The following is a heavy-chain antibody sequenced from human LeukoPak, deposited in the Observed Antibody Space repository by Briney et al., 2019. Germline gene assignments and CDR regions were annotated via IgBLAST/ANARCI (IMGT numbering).Heavy chain of an antibody. CDR3: ARCGVDDYVWGSYRYTLGMGMDV. D-gene: IGHD3-16*02. V-gene: IGHV1-69*02. CDR1: GGTFSSYT. Sequence: SVKVSCKASGGTFSSYTISWVRQAPGQGLEWMGRIIPILGIANYAQKFQGRVTMTRNTSISTAYMELSSLRSEDTAVYYCARCGVDDYVWGSYRYTLGMGMDVWGKGTTVTVSS. J-gene: IGHJ6*04. CDR2: IIPILGIA.